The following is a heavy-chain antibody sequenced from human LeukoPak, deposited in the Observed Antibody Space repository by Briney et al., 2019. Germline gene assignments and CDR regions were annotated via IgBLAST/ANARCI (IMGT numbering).Heavy chain of an antibody. CDR2: IYDSGST. Sequence: SETLSLTCTVSGGSISSYYWSWIRQPPGKGLEWIGYIYDSGSTNYNPSLKSRVTISIDTSKNQFSLKLNSVTAADTAVYYCARQLGQQLVLGSYYYMDVWGKGTTVTVSS. CDR3: ARQLGQQLVLGSYYYMDV. V-gene: IGHV4-59*08. CDR1: GGSISSYY. D-gene: IGHD6-13*01. J-gene: IGHJ6*03.